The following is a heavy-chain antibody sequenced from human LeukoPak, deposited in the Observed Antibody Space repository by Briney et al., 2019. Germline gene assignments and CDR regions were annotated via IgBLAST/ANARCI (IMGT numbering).Heavy chain of an antibody. V-gene: IGHV4-38-2*02. D-gene: IGHD3-22*01. CDR1: GYSISSGYY. Sequence: SETLSLTCTVSGYSISSGYYWGWIRQPPGKGLEWTGSIDHSGSTYYNPSLKSRITISVDTSKNQFSLKLSSVTAADTAVYYCARTKIVGSAFDIWGQGTMVTVSS. CDR2: IDHSGST. CDR3: ARTKIVGSAFDI. J-gene: IGHJ3*02.